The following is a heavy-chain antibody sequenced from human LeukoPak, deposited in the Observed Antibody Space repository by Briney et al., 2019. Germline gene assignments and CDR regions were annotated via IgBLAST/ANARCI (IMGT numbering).Heavy chain of an antibody. CDR3: ARGGDDYGDYFPDY. V-gene: IGHV3-48*01. D-gene: IGHD4-17*01. CDR1: GFTFSSYS. J-gene: IGHJ4*02. Sequence: GGSLRLSCAASGFTFSSYSVNWVRQAPGKGLEWVSYISSSSSTIYYADSVKGRFTISRDNAKNSLYLQMNSLRAEDTAVYYCARGGDDYGDYFPDYWGQGTLVTVSS. CDR2: ISSSSSTI.